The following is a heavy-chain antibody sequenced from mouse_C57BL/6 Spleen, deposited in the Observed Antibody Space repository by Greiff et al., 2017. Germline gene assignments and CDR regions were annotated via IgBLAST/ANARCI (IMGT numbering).Heavy chain of an antibody. J-gene: IGHJ4*01. V-gene: IGHV1-72*01. Sequence: VQLQQPGAELVKPGASVKLSCKASGYTFTSYWMHWVKQRPGRGLEWIGRIDPNSGGTKYNEKFKSKATLTVDKPSSTAYMQLSSLTSEDSAVYYGAREDGSSSFYAMDYWGQGTSVTVSS. CDR1: GYTFTSYW. CDR3: AREDGSSSFYAMDY. D-gene: IGHD1-1*01. CDR2: IDPNSGGT.